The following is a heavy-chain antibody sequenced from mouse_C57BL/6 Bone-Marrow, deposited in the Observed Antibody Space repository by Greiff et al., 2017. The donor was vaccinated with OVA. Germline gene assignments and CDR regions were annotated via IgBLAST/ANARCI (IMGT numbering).Heavy chain of an antibody. D-gene: IGHD1-1*01. V-gene: IGHV7-1*01. CDR3: ARDYYVSRFAY. CDR2: SRNKANDYTT. CDR1: GFTFSDFY. J-gene: IGHJ3*01. Sequence: EVKLVESGGGLVQSGRSLRLSCATSGFTFSDFYMEWVRQAPGKGLEWIAASRNKANDYTTEYSASVKGRFIVSRDTSQSILYLQMNALRDEDTSMYYCARDYYVSRFAYWGQGTLVTGSA.